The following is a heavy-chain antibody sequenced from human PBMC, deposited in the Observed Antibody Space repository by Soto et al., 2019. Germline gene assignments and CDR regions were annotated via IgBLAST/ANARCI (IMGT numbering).Heavy chain of an antibody. D-gene: IGHD3-10*01. J-gene: IGHJ4*02. CDR2: IYYSGST. CDR3: ARLVKTYYYGSGTTISYFDY. Sequence: QVQLQESGPGLVKPSETLSLTCTVSGGSISSYYWSWIRQPPGKGLEWIGYIYYSGSTNYNPSLRSRVTIAVDTSKNPFSLKLSSVTAADTAVYYCARLVKTYYYGSGTTISYFDYWGQGTLVTVSS. V-gene: IGHV4-59*01. CDR1: GGSISSYY.